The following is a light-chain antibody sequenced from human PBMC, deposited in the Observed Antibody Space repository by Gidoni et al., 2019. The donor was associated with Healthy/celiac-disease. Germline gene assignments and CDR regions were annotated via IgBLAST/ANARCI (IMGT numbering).Light chain of an antibody. Sequence: AIQMTQSPSSLSASVGDRVTITCRASQGIRNDLGCYQQKPGKAPKLLIYAASSLQSGVPSMFSGSGSGTDFTLTISSLQPEDFATYYCLQDYNYPYTFGQGTKLEIK. J-gene: IGKJ2*01. CDR3: LQDYNYPYT. V-gene: IGKV1-6*01. CDR1: QGIRND. CDR2: AAS.